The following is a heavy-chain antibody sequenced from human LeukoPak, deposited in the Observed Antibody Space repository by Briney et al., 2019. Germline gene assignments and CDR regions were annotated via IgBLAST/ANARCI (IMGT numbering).Heavy chain of an antibody. Sequence: ASVKVSCKAPGYTFTSYGISWVRQAPGQGLEWMGWISAYNGNTNYAQKLQGRVTMTTDTSTSTAYMELRSLRSDDTAVYYCASNPDTRSVILRYFDWSLNWFDPWGQGTLVTVSS. V-gene: IGHV1-18*04. CDR2: ISAYNGNT. CDR1: GYTFTSYG. J-gene: IGHJ5*02. CDR3: ASNPDTRSVILRYFDWSLNWFDP. D-gene: IGHD3-9*01.